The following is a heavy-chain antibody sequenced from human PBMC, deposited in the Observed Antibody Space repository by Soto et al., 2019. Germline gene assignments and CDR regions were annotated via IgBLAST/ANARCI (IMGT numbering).Heavy chain of an antibody. J-gene: IGHJ5*01. D-gene: IGHD4-17*01. CDR3: ARDDDYDDNGLDS. CDR1: GFAFSSHG. CDR2: IVREGSEK. V-gene: IGHV3-33*01. Sequence: QVQLVESGGGVVQPGRSLRLSCAASGFAFSSHGMHWVRQAPGKGPEWVAVIVREGSEKHYADSVKGRFTISRDNSKNTLYLEMNSLRAEDTAVYYCARDDDYDDNGLDSWGQGTLVTVSS.